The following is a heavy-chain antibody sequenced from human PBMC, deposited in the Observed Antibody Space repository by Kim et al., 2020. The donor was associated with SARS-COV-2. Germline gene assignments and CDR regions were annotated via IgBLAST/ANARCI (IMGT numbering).Heavy chain of an antibody. J-gene: IGHJ4*02. V-gene: IGHV1-24*01. CDR2: FDPEDGET. D-gene: IGHD6-13*01. CDR1: GYTLTELS. Sequence: ASVKASCKVSGYTLTELSMHWVRQAPGKGLEWMGGFDPEDGETIYAQKFQGRVTMTEDTSTDTAYMELSSLRSEDTAVYYCATAIAAAGTRWYFDYWGQGTLVTVSS. CDR3: ATAIAAAGTRWYFDY.